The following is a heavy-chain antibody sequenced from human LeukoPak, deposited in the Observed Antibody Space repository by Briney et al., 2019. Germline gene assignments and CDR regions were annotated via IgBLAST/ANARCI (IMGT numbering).Heavy chain of an antibody. Sequence: ASVKVPCKVSGYTLTELSMHWVRQAPGKGLEWMGGFDPEDGETIYAQKFQGRVTMTEDTSTDTAYMELSSLRSEDTAVYYCATDNPGRDYDSSGLFDYWGQGTLVTVSS. J-gene: IGHJ4*02. CDR2: FDPEDGET. V-gene: IGHV1-24*01. CDR1: GYTLTELS. CDR3: ATDNPGRDYDSSGLFDY. D-gene: IGHD3-22*01.